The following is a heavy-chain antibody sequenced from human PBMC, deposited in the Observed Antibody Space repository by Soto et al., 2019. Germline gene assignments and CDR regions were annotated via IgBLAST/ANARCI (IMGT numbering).Heavy chain of an antibody. CDR1: GGTFSSYA. V-gene: IGHV1-69*13. CDR3: ARDQGAGVAYDSSGYYFGQGAFDI. J-gene: IGHJ3*02. Sequence: ASVKVSCKASGGTFSSYAISWVRQAPGQGLEWMGGIIPIFGTANYAQKFQGRVTITADESTSTAYMELSSLRSEDTAVYYCARDQGAGVAYDSSGYYFGQGAFDIWGQGTMVTVSS. CDR2: IIPIFGTA. D-gene: IGHD3-22*01.